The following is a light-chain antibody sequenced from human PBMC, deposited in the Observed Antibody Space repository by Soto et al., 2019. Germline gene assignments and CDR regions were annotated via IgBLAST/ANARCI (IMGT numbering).Light chain of an antibody. J-gene: IGLJ1*01. Sequence: HSVLTQPASVSGSPGQSITISCTGTNSDLGAYDYVSWYQQHPGKAPRLLIYEVFNRPSGVSDRFSGSKSANTASLTISGLQAEDEADYYCSSYTTSSARVFGPGTKVTVL. V-gene: IGLV2-14*01. CDR3: SSYTTSSARV. CDR2: EVF. CDR1: NSDLGAYDY.